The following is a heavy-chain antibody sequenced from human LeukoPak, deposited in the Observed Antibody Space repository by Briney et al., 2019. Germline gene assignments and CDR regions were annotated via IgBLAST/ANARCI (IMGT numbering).Heavy chain of an antibody. CDR1: GFTFSSYS. Sequence: GGSLRLSCAASGFTFSSYSMNWVRQAPGKGLEWVSSISSSSSYISYADSAKARSTIYRDNAKNSLYLQMSSLRTEGTAVYYCARAAGTTANDAFDIWGGGTMVTVSS. J-gene: IGHJ3*02. V-gene: IGHV3-21*01. CDR3: ARAAGTTANDAFDI. CDR2: ISSSSSYI. D-gene: IGHD1-1*01.